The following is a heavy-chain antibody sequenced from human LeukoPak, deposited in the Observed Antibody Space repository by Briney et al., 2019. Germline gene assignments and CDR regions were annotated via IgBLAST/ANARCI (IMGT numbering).Heavy chain of an antibody. J-gene: IGHJ4*02. CDR1: GFTFSNYW. D-gene: IGHD6-13*01. Sequence: GGSLRLSCAASGFTFSNYWLHWVRQVPGKGLMWVSRIKTDGSSTSYADSVKGRFTISRDNAKNTLYLQMNSLRVEDTAVYYCARDFMYSITCAGCWGQGTLVTVSS. CDR3: ARDFMYSITCAGC. CDR2: IKTDGSST. V-gene: IGHV3-74*01.